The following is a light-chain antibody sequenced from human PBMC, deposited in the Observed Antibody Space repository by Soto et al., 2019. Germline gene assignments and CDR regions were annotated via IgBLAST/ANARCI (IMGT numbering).Light chain of an antibody. V-gene: IGKV1-39*01. CDR2: AAS. CDR1: QTVNTY. CDR3: QQGYSNPWT. Sequence: DIQITQSPSSLSASIGDRVTVTCRASQTVNTYLHWYQQKPGKAPKLLIYAASNLQSGVPSRFSGSGSGTNFTLSLNILQPEYFATYYCQQGYSNPWTFGQGTKVDIK. J-gene: IGKJ1*01.